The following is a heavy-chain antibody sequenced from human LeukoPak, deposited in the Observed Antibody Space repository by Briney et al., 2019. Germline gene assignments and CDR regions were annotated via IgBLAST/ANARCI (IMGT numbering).Heavy chain of an antibody. V-gene: IGHV3-23*01. D-gene: IGHD5-18*01. CDR1: GFTFSSYA. CDR2: ISGNGASA. Sequence: GGSPRLSCAASGFTFSSYAMSWVRQAPGKGLEWVSVISGNGASAYYADSVKGRFTISRDNSKNTLYLQMNSLRAEDTAVYYCARNTAPFDYWGQGTLVTVSS. CDR3: ARNTAPFDY. J-gene: IGHJ4*02.